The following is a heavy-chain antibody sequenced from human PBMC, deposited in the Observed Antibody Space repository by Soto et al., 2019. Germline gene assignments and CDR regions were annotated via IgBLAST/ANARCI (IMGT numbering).Heavy chain of an antibody. CDR2: TYYRSRWYN. Sequence: SQTLSLTCVISGDSVSSNSAAWNWIRQSPSRGLEWLGRTYYRSRWYNDYAVSVRSRITVNADTSKNQFSLHLNSVTPEDTAVYYCAGTSPLQWYYMHVSDKATTVTVTS. CDR3: AGTSPLQWYYMHV. D-gene: IGHD1-7*01. V-gene: IGHV6-1*01. J-gene: IGHJ6*03. CDR1: GDSVSSNSAA.